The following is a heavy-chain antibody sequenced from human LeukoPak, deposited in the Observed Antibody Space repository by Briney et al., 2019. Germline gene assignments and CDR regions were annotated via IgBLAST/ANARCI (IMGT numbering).Heavy chain of an antibody. CDR1: GYSFTTYR. J-gene: IGHJ4*02. CDR2: ISPGDSDT. CDR3: ARHLDDSSGYYYRTMYYFDY. V-gene: IGHV5-51*01. Sequence: GESLKISCKGSGYSFTTYRIGWVRQMPGKGLEWMGVISPGDSDTRYSPSFQGQVTISADKSISTAHLQWSSLKASDTAMYYCARHLDDSSGYYYRTMYYFDYWGQGTLVTVSS. D-gene: IGHD3-22*01.